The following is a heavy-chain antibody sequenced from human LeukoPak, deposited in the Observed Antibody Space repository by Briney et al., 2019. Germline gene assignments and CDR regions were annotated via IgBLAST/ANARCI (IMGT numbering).Heavy chain of an antibody. D-gene: IGHD2-2*01. CDR1: GFTFSSYG. J-gene: IGHJ3*02. Sequence: GGSLRLSCTASGFTFSSYGMHWVRQAPGKGLGYVSGISSNGSSTYYANSVKDRFTVSRDNSKNTLYLQMGSLRAEDKAVYYCARERGGYCSSSTCSKAFDIWGQGTMVTVSS. CDR2: ISSNGSST. CDR3: ARERGGYCSSSTCSKAFDI. V-gene: IGHV3-64*01.